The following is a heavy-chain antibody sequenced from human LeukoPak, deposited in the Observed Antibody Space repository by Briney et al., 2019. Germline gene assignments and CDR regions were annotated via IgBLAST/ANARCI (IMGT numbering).Heavy chain of an antibody. Sequence: PGGSLRLSCAASGFTFSGSWMHWVRQAPGKGLVWVSRINGGGSTTSYADSVKGRFTISRDNAKNTLYLQTDSLRGEDTGVYYCAREGAGSAYDYWSQGILVTVSS. D-gene: IGHD3-16*01. V-gene: IGHV3-74*01. CDR3: AREGAGSAYDY. J-gene: IGHJ4*02. CDR1: GFTFSGSW. CDR2: INGGGSTT.